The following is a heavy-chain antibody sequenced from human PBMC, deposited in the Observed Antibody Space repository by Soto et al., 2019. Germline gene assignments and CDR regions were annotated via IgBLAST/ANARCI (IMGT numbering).Heavy chain of an antibody. CDR3: AKGFGGRLYGPGSDAFDD. V-gene: IGHV4-34*01. D-gene: IGHD3-10*01. J-gene: IGHJ4*02. CDR2: INHSGST. Sequence: QVRLQHWGAGLLKPSETLSRTCAVYGGSLSGYSWSWIRQPPGRGLEWIGEINHSGSTNYNPSLKSRVTTSVDTPKNQFALNLTSVTAADTAVYYCAKGFGGRLYGPGSDAFDDWGQGILVTVSS. CDR1: GGSLSGYS.